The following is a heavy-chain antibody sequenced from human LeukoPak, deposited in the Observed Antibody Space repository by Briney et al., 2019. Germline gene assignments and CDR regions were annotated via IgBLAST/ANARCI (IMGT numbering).Heavy chain of an antibody. D-gene: IGHD3-10*01. Sequence: GGSLRLSCAASEFTFSNYEMNWVRQAPGKGLEWVSYISSGGSTIYYADSVKDRSTISRDNAKNSLYLQMNSLRAEDTAVYYCARDPNYGSGSYADYWGQGTLVTVSS. CDR1: EFTFSNYE. J-gene: IGHJ4*02. V-gene: IGHV3-48*03. CDR2: ISSGGSTI. CDR3: ARDPNYGSGSYADY.